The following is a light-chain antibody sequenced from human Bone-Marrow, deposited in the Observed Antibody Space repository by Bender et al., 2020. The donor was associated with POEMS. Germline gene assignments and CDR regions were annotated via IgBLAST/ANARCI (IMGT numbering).Light chain of an antibody. CDR2: NTN. CDR3: VLYVGSGVSV. J-gene: IGLJ3*02. CDR1: SGSVSTSSY. Sequence: QTVVTQEPSFSVSPGGTVTLTCGLSSGSVSTSSYPSWCQQTPGQPPRTLIYNTNTRSSGVPDRFSGSILGNKAALTITGAQAEDESDYYCVLYVGSGVSVFGGGTRLTVL. V-gene: IGLV8-61*01.